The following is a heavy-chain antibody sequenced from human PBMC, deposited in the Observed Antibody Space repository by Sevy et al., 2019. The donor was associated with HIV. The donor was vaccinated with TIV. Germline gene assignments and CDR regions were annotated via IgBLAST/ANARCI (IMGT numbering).Heavy chain of an antibody. D-gene: IGHD3-22*01. Sequence: SGPTLMNPTQTLTLTCTFSGFSLTTSGLGVGWIRQPPGKALEWLALIYWSDDRRYNPSLKSRLTITKDTSKNQVVLTMTNMDPVDTATYYCAHTSYYDSRETPYDAFDIWGQGTTVTVSS. J-gene: IGHJ3*02. V-gene: IGHV2-5*01. CDR2: IYWSDDR. CDR1: GFSLTTSGLG. CDR3: AHTSYYDSRETPYDAFDI.